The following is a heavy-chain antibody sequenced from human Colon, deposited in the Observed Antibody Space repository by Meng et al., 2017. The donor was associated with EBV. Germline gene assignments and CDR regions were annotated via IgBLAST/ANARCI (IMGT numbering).Heavy chain of an antibody. V-gene: IGHV4-30-4*01. CDR1: GGSINSGDYF. J-gene: IGHJ4*02. Sequence: QVVLQVSGPGLVKPSPNLSLNCTVFGGSINSGDYFWSWIRQPPGKGLEWIGYIYYTGSTYYNPSFKSRVTISMDTSKNQFSLRLSSVTAADTAVYYCARNYYFDYWGQGTLVTVSS. CDR2: IYYTGST. CDR3: ARNYYFDY.